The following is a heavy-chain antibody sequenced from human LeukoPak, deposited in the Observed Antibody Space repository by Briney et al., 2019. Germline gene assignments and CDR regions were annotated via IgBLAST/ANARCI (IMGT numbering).Heavy chain of an antibody. CDR1: GFTFSNAW. CDR3: TTSIAAADDY. CDR2: IKSKTDGGTT. V-gene: IGHV3-15*01. J-gene: IGHJ4*02. Sequence: GGSLRLSCAASGFTFSNAWMSWVRQAPGKGLEWVVRIKSKTDGGTTDYAAPVKGRFTISRDDSKNTLYLQMNSLKTEDTAVYYCTTSIAAADDYWGQGTLVTVSS. D-gene: IGHD6-13*01.